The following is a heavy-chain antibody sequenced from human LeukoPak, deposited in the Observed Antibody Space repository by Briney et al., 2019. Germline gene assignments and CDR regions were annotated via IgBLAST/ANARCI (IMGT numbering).Heavy chain of an antibody. CDR2: INRDGREE. CDR3: ARAGPSYCGGDCYVSDY. CDR1: GFTFSNYW. J-gene: IGHJ4*02. Sequence: GGSLRLSCAAPGFTFSNYWMNWVRQAPGKGLQWVANINRDGREEYYVDSVKGRFTISRDNAKNSLSLQMSSLRAEDTAVYYCARAGPSYCGGDCYVSDYWGQGTLVTVSS. V-gene: IGHV3-7*03. D-gene: IGHD2-21*02.